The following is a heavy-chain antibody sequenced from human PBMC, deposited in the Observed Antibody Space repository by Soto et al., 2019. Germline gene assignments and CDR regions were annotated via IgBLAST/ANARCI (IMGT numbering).Heavy chain of an antibody. D-gene: IGHD5-12*01. Sequence: GGSLRLSCAASGFTFSSYWMSWVRQAPGKGLEWVANIKQDGSEKYYVDSVKGRFTISRDNAKNSLYLQMNSLRAEDTAVYYCARGLDSGYEPGVFDYWGQGTLVTVSS. CDR1: GFTFSSYW. J-gene: IGHJ4*02. V-gene: IGHV3-7*01. CDR3: ARGLDSGYEPGVFDY. CDR2: IKQDGSEK.